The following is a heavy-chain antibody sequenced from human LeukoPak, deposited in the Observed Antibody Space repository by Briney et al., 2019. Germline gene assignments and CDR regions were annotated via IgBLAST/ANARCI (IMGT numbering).Heavy chain of an antibody. CDR2: IGTTSGAI. Sequence: GGSLRLSCAASGFTFNAFGMNWVRQAPGKGLEWVSYIGTTSGAIYYADSVKGRFTISRDSAKNSLYLQMNSLRAEDTAVYYCARFRTWDGKAFDYWGQGTLVTVSS. CDR3: ARFRTWDGKAFDY. J-gene: IGHJ4*02. CDR1: GFTFNAFG. D-gene: IGHD1-26*01. V-gene: IGHV3-48*01.